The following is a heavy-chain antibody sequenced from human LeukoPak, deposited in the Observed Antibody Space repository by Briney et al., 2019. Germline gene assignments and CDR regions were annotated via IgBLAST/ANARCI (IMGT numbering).Heavy chain of an antibody. Sequence: GASVKISCTGSGYTFTSYWIGWVRQMPGKGLEWMGIIYPGDSDTRYSPSFQGQVTISADKSISTAYLQWSNLKASDTAIYYCARPNLYSSSDLDYWGQGTLVTVSS. CDR2: IYPGDSDT. CDR3: ARPNLYSSSDLDY. V-gene: IGHV5-51*01. D-gene: IGHD6-6*01. J-gene: IGHJ4*02. CDR1: GYTFTSYW.